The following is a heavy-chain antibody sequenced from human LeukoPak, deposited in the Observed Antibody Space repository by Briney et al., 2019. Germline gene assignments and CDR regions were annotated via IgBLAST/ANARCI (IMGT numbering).Heavy chain of an antibody. Sequence: GGSLRLSCAASGFTFSSYAMHWVRQAPGKGLEYVSAISSNGGSTYYANSVKGRFTISRDNSKNTLYLQMGSLRAEDMAVYYCARGQYSSSSGLYYYYMDVWGKGTTVTVSS. D-gene: IGHD6-6*01. V-gene: IGHV3-64*01. CDR2: ISSNGGST. CDR3: ARGQYSSSSGLYYYYMDV. J-gene: IGHJ6*03. CDR1: GFTFSSYA.